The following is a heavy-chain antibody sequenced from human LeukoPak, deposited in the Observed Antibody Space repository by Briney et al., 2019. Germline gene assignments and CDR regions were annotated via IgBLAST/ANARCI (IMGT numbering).Heavy chain of an antibody. V-gene: IGHV3-21*01. CDR1: GFTFSSYS. CDR2: ISSSSSYI. J-gene: IGHJ6*02. Sequence: PGGSLRLSCAASGFTFSSYSMNLVRQAPGKGLEWVSSISSSSSYIYYADSVKGRFTISRDNAKNSLYLQMNSLRAEDTAVYYCARAAIRYRTYGMDVWGQGTTVTVSS. D-gene: IGHD3-9*01. CDR3: ARAAIRYRTYGMDV.